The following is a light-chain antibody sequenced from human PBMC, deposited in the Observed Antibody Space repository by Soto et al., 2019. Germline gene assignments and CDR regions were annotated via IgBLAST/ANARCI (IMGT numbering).Light chain of an antibody. V-gene: IGKV3-15*01. J-gene: IGKJ1*01. CDR1: QSVSRN. CDR2: DAS. Sequence: EIVMTQSPATLSVSPGERATLSCRASQSVSRNLAWYQQKPGQPPRLLIYDASTRATGVPARFGGSGSGTEFTLTISSLQSEDFAVYYCQQYNNWWTFGQGTKVDIK. CDR3: QQYNNWWT.